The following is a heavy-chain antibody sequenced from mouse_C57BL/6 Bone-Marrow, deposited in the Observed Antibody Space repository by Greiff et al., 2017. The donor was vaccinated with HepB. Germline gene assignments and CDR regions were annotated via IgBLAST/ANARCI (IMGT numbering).Heavy chain of an antibody. V-gene: IGHV1-64*01. J-gene: IGHJ3*01. CDR3: ARSYYGSSLFAY. D-gene: IGHD1-1*01. Sequence: QVQLKQPGAELVKPGASVKLSCKASGYTFTSYWMHWVKQRPGQGLEWIGMIHPNSGSTNYNEKFKSKATLTVDKSSSTAYMQLSSLTSEDSAVYYCARSYYGSSLFAYWGQGTLVTVSA. CDR2: IHPNSGST. CDR1: GYTFTSYW.